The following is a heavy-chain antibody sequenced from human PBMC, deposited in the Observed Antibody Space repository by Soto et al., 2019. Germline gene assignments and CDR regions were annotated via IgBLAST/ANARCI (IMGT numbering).Heavy chain of an antibody. Sequence: QVLLQQWGAGLLKASETLSLTCAVYGGSFSDNYWSWIRQPPGKGLEWIGEINHSGSTNYNPSPKSVVTTYVDTSKSQFSLKLSSVTAADTAVYYCAKEGVGDFWSGYYRYYYMGVWGRGTTVTVSS. J-gene: IGHJ6*03. CDR3: AKEGVGDFWSGYYRYYYMGV. CDR2: INHSGST. V-gene: IGHV4-34*01. CDR1: GGSFSDNY. D-gene: IGHD3-3*01.